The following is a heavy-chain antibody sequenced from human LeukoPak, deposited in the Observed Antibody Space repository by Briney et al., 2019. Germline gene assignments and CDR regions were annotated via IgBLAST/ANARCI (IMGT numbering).Heavy chain of an antibody. V-gene: IGHV4-34*01. D-gene: IGHD3-22*01. J-gene: IGHJ5*02. Sequence: PSETLSLTCAVYGGSFSGYYWSWIRQPPGKGLEWIGEINHSGSTNYNPSLKSRVTISVDTSKNQFSLKLSSVTAADTAVYYCARGRVVVTAYNWFDPWGQGTLVTVSS. CDR1: GGSFSGYY. CDR2: INHSGST. CDR3: ARGRVVVTAYNWFDP.